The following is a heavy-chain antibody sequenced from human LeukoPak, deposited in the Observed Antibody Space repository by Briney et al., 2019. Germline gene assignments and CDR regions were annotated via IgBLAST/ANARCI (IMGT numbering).Heavy chain of an antibody. Sequence: SETLSLTCTVSGGSISSSSYYWGWIRQAPGKGLEWIATIYHSGSTYYNPSLQSRVTISLYTSKNQFSLKLSSVTAAGTAVYYCARQGYSYGYFGYWGQGTLVTVSS. D-gene: IGHD5-18*01. CDR1: GGSISSSSYY. V-gene: IGHV4-39*01. J-gene: IGHJ4*02. CDR2: IYHSGST. CDR3: ARQGYSYGYFGY.